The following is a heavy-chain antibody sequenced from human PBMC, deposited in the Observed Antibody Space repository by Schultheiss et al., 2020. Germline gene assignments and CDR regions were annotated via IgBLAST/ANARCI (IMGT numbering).Heavy chain of an antibody. Sequence: SVKVSFKASGYTFTGYYMHWVRQAPGQGLEWMGRIIPILGIANYAQKFQGRVTITADTSTSTAYMKLSNLRSEDTAVYYCARDASGSGWFPPASNWFDPWGQGTLVTVSS. CDR1: GYTFTGYY. CDR2: IIPILGIA. V-gene: IGHV1-69*04. CDR3: ARDASGSGWFPPASNWFDP. J-gene: IGHJ5*02. D-gene: IGHD6-19*01.